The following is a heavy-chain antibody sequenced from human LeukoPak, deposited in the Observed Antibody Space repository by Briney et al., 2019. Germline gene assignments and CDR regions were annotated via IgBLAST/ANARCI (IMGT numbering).Heavy chain of an antibody. D-gene: IGHD3-10*01. CDR2: ISGSGGST. J-gene: IGHJ5*02. V-gene: IGHV3-23*01. CDR1: GFTFSSYA. Sequence: GGSLRLSCAASGFTFSSYAMSWVRQAPGKGLEWVSAISGSGGSTYYADSVKGRFTISRDNSKNTLFLQMNSLRAEDTAVYYCAKASTFGELNRPFDHWGQGTLVTVSS. CDR3: AKASTFGELNRPFDH.